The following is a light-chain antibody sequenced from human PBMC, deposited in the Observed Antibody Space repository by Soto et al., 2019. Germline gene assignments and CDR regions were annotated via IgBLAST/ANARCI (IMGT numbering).Light chain of an antibody. J-gene: IGKJ4*01. Sequence: EIVLTQSPATLSVAPGERATLSCRASQNVSSDLAWFQQKPGQAPRLLMYGASTRATGIPARFSGRGSGTEFTLTISSLQSEDFALYHCQQYNNWPLTFGGGTKVEIK. CDR3: QQYNNWPLT. V-gene: IGKV3-15*01. CDR2: GAS. CDR1: QNVSSD.